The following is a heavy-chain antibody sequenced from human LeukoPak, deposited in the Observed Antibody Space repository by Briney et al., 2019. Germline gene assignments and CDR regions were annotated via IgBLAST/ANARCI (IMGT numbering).Heavy chain of an antibody. V-gene: IGHV4-4*07. CDR2: IYTSGSA. Sequence: SETLSLTCTVSGVSFSSYFWSWVRQPAGGGLEWIGRIYTSGSANYNPSLKSRVTISVHESKNQFPLIVNSVTAADTAVYYCSRGNVGNRNYYYYMDVWGKGTTVIVSS. CDR1: GVSFSSYF. J-gene: IGHJ6*03. CDR3: SRGNVGNRNYYYYMDV.